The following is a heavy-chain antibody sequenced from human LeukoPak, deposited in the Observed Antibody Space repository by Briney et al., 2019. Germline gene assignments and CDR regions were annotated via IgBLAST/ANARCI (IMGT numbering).Heavy chain of an antibody. J-gene: IGHJ4*02. CDR2: IGTAGDT. Sequence: GGSLRLSCAASGFTFSRYDMYWVRQGAGKGLEWVSTIGTAGDTYYAGSVKGRFTISGENAKNSLYLQMNSLRAGDTAVYYCARGGRTHYDLWNGSFDYWGQGTLVTVSS. CDR3: ARGGRTHYDLWNGSFDY. CDR1: GFTFSRYD. V-gene: IGHV3-13*01. D-gene: IGHD3-3*01.